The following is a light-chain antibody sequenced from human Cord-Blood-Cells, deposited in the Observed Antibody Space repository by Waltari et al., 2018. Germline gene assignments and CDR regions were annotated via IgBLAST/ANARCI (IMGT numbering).Light chain of an antibody. Sequence: DIVMTQSPDSLAVSLGERATINSNSSQSVLYSSNNKNYLAWYQQKPGQPPKLLIYWASTRESGVPDRFSGSGSGTDFTLTISSLQAEDVAVYYCQQYYSTPTFGQGTKVEIK. V-gene: IGKV4-1*01. CDR1: QSVLYSSNNKNY. CDR3: QQYYSTPT. J-gene: IGKJ1*01. CDR2: WAS.